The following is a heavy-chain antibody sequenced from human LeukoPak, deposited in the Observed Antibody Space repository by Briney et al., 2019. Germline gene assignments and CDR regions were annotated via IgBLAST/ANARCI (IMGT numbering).Heavy chain of an antibody. Sequence: ASVKVSCKASGHTFTSYGISWVRQAPGKGLEWMGWISAYNGNTNYAQKLQGRVTMTTDTSASTAYMELRSLRSDDTAVYYCARNYGGNPFDYWGQGTLVTVSS. J-gene: IGHJ4*02. CDR1: GHTFTSYG. CDR2: ISAYNGNT. V-gene: IGHV1-18*01. D-gene: IGHD4-23*01. CDR3: ARNYGGNPFDY.